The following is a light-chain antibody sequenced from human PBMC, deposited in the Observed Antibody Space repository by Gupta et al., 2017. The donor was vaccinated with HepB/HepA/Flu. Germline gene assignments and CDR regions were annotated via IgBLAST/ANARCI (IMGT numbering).Light chain of an antibody. CDR2: GAS. V-gene: IGKV3-15*01. J-gene: IGKJ1*01. CDR3: QQYNNWPRT. Sequence: EIVMTQSPATLSVSPGERATLSCSASQSVSSNLAWYQQKPGQAPRLLIYGASTRATGIPARFSGSGSGTEFTLTISIRQSEDFAVYYCQQYNNWPRTFGQGTKVEIK. CDR1: QSVSSN.